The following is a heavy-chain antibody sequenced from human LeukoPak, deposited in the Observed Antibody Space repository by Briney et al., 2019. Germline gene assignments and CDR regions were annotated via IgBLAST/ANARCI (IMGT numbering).Heavy chain of an antibody. V-gene: IGHV1-69*13. D-gene: IGHD6-13*01. J-gene: IGHJ6*03. CDR3: AREAAPYYYYYMDV. Sequence: GASVKVSCKASGGTFSSYAISWVRQAPGQGLEWMGGIIPIFGTANYAQKFQGRVTITADESTSTAYMELSSLRSEDTAVYYCAREAAPYYYYYMDVWGKGTTVTVSS. CDR2: IIPIFGTA. CDR1: GGTFSSYA.